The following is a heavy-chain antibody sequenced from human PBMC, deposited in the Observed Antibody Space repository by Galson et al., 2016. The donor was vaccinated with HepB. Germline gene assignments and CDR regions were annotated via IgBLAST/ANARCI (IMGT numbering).Heavy chain of an antibody. CDR2: INSDGSTT. J-gene: IGHJ4*02. CDR3: ARDYFRYYSAN. D-gene: IGHD3-10*02. Sequence: SLRLSCAASGFTFSSYWMHWVRQAPGKGLVWVSRINSDGSTTHYADSVRGRFTISRDNAKNTLYLQMNSLRAEDTAMYFCARDYFRYYSANWGQGTLVTVSS. V-gene: IGHV3-74*01. CDR1: GFTFSSYW.